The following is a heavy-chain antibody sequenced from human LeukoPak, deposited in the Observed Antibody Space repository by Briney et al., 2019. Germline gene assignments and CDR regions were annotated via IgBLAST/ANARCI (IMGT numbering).Heavy chain of an antibody. CDR3: VRRQALRGRHRAFDP. D-gene: IGHD6-25*01. CDR1: GGTFSNYA. CDR2: IIPMFGTA. Sequence: SVKVSCKASGGTFSNYAVSWVRQAPGQGLEWLGGIIPMFGTAKYEQKFQGRVTITTDEATTTAYMEMISLRSEDTAVYYCVRRQALRGRHRAFDPWGQGTLVTVTS. V-gene: IGHV1-69*05. J-gene: IGHJ5*02.